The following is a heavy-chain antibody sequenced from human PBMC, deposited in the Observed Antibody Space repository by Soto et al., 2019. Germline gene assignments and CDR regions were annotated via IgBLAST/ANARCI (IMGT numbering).Heavy chain of an antibody. J-gene: IGHJ3*02. CDR3: ARGGGVGVAGSSAFDM. V-gene: IGHV1-2*02. CDR2: INPATGAA. Sequence: QLHLVQSGAVVKKPGASVTVSCSASGYPVTAYYMHWVRQAPGRGLEWMGGINPATGAAKYTQTFQGRGTMTRDTSTGTVFIELSGLTSEDTAVFYCARGGGVGVAGSSAFDMWGQGTLVTVSS. CDR1: GYPVTAYY. D-gene: IGHD3-3*01.